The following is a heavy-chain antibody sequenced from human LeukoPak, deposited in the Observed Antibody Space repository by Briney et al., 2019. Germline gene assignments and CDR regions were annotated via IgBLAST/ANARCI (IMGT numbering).Heavy chain of an antibody. Sequence: GRSLRLSCAASGFTFSSYAMHWVRQAPGKGLEWVAVISYDGSNKYYADSVKGRFTISRDNSKNTLYLQMNSLRAEDTAVYYCARGSPINYYDSSGYYSGINYLDYWGQGTLVTVSS. CDR3: ARGSPINYYDSSGYYSGINYLDY. V-gene: IGHV3-30*04. D-gene: IGHD3-22*01. J-gene: IGHJ4*02. CDR1: GFTFSSYA. CDR2: ISYDGSNK.